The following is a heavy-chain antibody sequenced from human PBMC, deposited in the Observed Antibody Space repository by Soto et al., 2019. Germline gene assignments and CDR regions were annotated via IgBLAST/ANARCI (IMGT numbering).Heavy chain of an antibody. CDR1: RVTVDDYA. V-gene: IGHV3-9*01. D-gene: IGHD3-9*01. CDR3: AKDIDYDILTGTFDY. J-gene: IGHJ4*02. CDR2: ISWNSGSI. Sequence: PGGSPRLSCAASRVTVDDYAMHWVRQATGKGLEWVSGISWNSGSIGYADSVKGRFTISRDNAKNSLYLQMNSLRAEDTALYYCAKDIDYDILTGTFDYWGQGTLVTVSS.